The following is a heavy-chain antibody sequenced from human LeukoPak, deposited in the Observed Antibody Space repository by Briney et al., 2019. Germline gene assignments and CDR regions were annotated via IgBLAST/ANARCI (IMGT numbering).Heavy chain of an antibody. Sequence: PGGSLRLSCAASGFTFSNYAMNWVRQAPGKGLEWVSYISTSGDSLYYADSVKGRFTISRDNAQNSLYLQMNSLRGEDTAVYYCATNGYCTNGVCETGLDNWGQGTLVTVSS. D-gene: IGHD2-8*01. J-gene: IGHJ4*02. CDR2: ISTSGDSL. V-gene: IGHV3-48*03. CDR1: GFTFSNYA. CDR3: ATNGYCTNGVCETGLDN.